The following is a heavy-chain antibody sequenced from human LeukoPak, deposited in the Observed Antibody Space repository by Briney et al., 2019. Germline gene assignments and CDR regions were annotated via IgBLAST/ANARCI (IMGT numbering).Heavy chain of an antibody. Sequence: GGSLRLSCAASGFTFSNYEMNWVRQAPGKGLEWVSYISSSGSTIYYADSVKGRFTISRDNAKNSLYLQMNSLRAEDTAVYYCAKVQRDYDILTGFDYWGQGTLVTVSS. CDR1: GFTFSNYE. J-gene: IGHJ4*02. D-gene: IGHD3-9*01. V-gene: IGHV3-48*03. CDR2: ISSSGSTI. CDR3: AKVQRDYDILTGFDY.